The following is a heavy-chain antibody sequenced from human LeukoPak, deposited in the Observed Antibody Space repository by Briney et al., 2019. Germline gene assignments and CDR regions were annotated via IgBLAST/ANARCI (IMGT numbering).Heavy chain of an antibody. J-gene: IGHJ6*03. Sequence: ASVKVSCKASGYTFTSYDINWVRQATGQGLEWMGWMNPNSGNPTYAQGFTGRFVFSLDTSVSTAYLQISSLKAEDTAVYYCARDGTLRYFDWLSPYYYYYYYMDVWGKGTTVTVSS. V-gene: IGHV7-4-1*02. CDR2: MNPNSGNP. CDR1: GYTFTSYD. CDR3: ARDGTLRYFDWLSPYYYYYYYMDV. D-gene: IGHD3-9*01.